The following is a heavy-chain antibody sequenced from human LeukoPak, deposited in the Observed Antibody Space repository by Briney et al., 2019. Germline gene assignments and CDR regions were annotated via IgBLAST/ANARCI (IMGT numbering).Heavy chain of an antibody. D-gene: IGHD3-10*01. J-gene: IGHJ4*02. V-gene: IGHV4-59*01. Sequence: SETLSLTCTVSGGSISSYYWSWIRQPPGKGLEWIGYIYYSGSTNYNPSLKSRVTISVDTSKNQFSLKLSSVTAADTAVYYCARAHYYGSGDAPMNLWPVNYWGQGTLITVSS. CDR3: ARAHYYGSGDAPMNLWPVNY. CDR2: IYYSGST. CDR1: GGSISSYY.